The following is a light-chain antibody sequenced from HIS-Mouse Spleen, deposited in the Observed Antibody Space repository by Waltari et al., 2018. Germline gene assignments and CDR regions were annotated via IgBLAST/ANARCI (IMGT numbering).Light chain of an antibody. CDR2: QDS. J-gene: IGLJ2*01. CDR1: KLGYKY. V-gene: IGLV3-1*01. Sequence: SYELTQPPSVSVSPGQTASITCSGDKLGYKYACWYQQKPGQSPVLVIYQDSKRPSGLPERFSGSNSGNTATLTISGTQAMDEADYYCQAWDSSYSVFGGGTKLTVL. CDR3: QAWDSSYSV.